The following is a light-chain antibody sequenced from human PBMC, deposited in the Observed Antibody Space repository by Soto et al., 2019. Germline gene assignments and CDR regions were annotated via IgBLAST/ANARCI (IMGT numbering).Light chain of an antibody. CDR1: DRVRSN. V-gene: IGKV3-15*01. J-gene: IGKJ5*01. CDR3: HQYYDWPTIT. Sequence: EIVMTQSPATLSVPPGDRATLSCRASDRVRSNLAWYQQQPGQDPRLLIYGASIRAADIPARFSGSGSGTEFSLTISTLLSADFAVYYCHQYYDWPTITFGQGTRLE. CDR2: GAS.